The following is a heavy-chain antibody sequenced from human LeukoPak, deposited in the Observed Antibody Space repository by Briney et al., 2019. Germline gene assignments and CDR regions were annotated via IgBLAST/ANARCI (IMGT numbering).Heavy chain of an antibody. Sequence: PSETLSLTSSVSGGSISSGDYYWSWIRQPPGKGLEWIGYMYYSGTADYNPSLKSRVIMSVDTSKNQFSLKLTSVTAADTAVYYCVRDIGYCSGGDCYSYDAFDIWGQGTKVTVSS. CDR1: GGSISSGDYY. V-gene: IGHV4-30-4*01. D-gene: IGHD2-15*01. J-gene: IGHJ3*02. CDR3: VRDIGYCSGGDCYSYDAFDI. CDR2: MYYSGTA.